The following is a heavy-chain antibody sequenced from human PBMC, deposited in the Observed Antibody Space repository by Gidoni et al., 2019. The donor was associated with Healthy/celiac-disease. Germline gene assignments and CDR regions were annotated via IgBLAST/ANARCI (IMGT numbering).Heavy chain of an antibody. CDR1: GFTFSSYG. CDR3: ARRLAAAWQEGYYYYYGMDV. J-gene: IGHJ6*02. Sequence: QVQLVESGGGVVQPGRSLRLSCAASGFTFSSYGLPWVRQAPGKGLEWVAVIWYDGSNKYYADSVKGRFTISRDNSKNTLYLQMNSLRAEDTAVYYCARRLAAAWQEGYYYYYGMDVWGQGTTVTVSS. CDR2: IWYDGSNK. D-gene: IGHD6-13*01. V-gene: IGHV3-33*01.